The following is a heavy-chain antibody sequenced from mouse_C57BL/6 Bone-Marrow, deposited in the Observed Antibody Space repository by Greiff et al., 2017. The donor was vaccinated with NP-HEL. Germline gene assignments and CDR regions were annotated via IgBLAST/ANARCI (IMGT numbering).Heavy chain of an antibody. J-gene: IGHJ3*01. Sequence: QVQLKESGAELARPGASVKLSCKASGYTFTSYGISWVKQRTGQGLEWIGEIYPRSGNTYYNEKFKGKATLTADKSSSTAYMELRSLTSEDSAVYFCARRGRVYDVYYSFAYWGQGTLVTVSA. CDR2: IYPRSGNT. CDR3: ARRGRVYDVYYSFAY. D-gene: IGHD2-3*01. CDR1: GYTFTSYG. V-gene: IGHV1-81*01.